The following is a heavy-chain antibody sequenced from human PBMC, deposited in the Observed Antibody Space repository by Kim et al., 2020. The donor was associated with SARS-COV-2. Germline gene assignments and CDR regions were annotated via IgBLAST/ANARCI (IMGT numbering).Heavy chain of an antibody. D-gene: IGHD6-6*01. CDR2: LSWNSGVI. V-gene: IGHV3-9*01. Sequence: GGSLRLSCAASGFTVGDVAMHWVRQVPGKGLEWVSGLSWNSGVIGYADSVKGRFTISRHNAENSLYLQMNSLRAEDTAFYYCAKDLVSSSFRAFHIWGQGKRVTVSS. J-gene: IGHJ3*02. CDR3: AKDLVSSSFRAFHI. CDR1: GFTVGDVA.